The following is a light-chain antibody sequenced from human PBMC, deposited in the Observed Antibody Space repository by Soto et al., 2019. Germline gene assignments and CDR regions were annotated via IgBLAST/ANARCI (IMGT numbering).Light chain of an antibody. Sequence: QSVLTQPASVSGSPGQSITISCTGTSSNVGSYNLVSWYQQHPGKAPKLLIYEGSKRPSGVSHRFSGSKSGNTASLTISGLQAEDEADYYCCSFATGSTDVFGTGTKGTVL. J-gene: IGLJ1*01. CDR3: CSFATGSTDV. V-gene: IGLV2-23*01. CDR2: EGS. CDR1: SSNVGSYNL.